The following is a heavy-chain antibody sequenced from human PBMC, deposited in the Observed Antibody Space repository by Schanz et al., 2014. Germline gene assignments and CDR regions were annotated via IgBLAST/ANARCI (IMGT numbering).Heavy chain of an antibody. Sequence: QVQLIQSGAEVKKPGASVKVSCKASGYTFTGYYMHWVRQAPGQGLEWMGIVNPSVRGTHFAREFQGRVTVTSDTSTSTVYMELSGLRSEDTAVYYCAGAFDSSGYYFDYWGQGTLVTVSS. D-gene: IGHD3-22*01. V-gene: IGHV1-46*03. CDR2: VNPSVRGT. CDR1: GYTFTGYY. CDR3: AGAFDSSGYYFDY. J-gene: IGHJ4*02.